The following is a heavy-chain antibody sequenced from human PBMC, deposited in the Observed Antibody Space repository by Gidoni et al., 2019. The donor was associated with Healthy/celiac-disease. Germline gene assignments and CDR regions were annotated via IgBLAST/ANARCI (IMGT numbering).Heavy chain of an antibody. J-gene: IGHJ3*02. Sequence: QVQLVQSGAEVKKPGSSVKVSFKASGGTFSSDAISWVRQAPGPGREWLGGIIPIFGTANYAQKFQVRVTITSDESTSTAYMELSSLRSEDTAVYYCAREGGDPPVGDAFDIWGQGTMVTVSS. D-gene: IGHD2-21*02. CDR2: IIPIFGTA. V-gene: IGHV1-69*01. CDR3: AREGGDPPVGDAFDI. CDR1: GGTFSSDA.